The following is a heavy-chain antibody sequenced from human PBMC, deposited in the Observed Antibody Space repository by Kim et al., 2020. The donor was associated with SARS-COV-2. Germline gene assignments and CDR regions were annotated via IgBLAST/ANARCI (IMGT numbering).Heavy chain of an antibody. J-gene: IGHJ4*02. CDR2: INPNSGGT. CDR3: ARESGGVYIYFDY. CDR1: GYTFTGYY. V-gene: IGHV1-2*02. D-gene: IGHD2-8*02. Sequence: ASVKVSCKASGYTFTGYYMHWVRQAPGQGLEWMGWINPNSGGTNYAQKFQGRVTMTRDTSISTAYMELSRLRSDDTAVYYCARESGGVYIYFDYWGQGTLVTVSS.